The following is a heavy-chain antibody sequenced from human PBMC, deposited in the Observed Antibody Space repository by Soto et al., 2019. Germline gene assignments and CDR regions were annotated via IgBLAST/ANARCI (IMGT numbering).Heavy chain of an antibody. CDR3: AKDFKVSGSHYGTLNYYYGMDV. D-gene: IGHD3-10*01. V-gene: IGHV3-30*18. CDR2: ISYDGYLK. CDR1: GFTFSTYG. J-gene: IGHJ6*02. Sequence: GGSLRLSCAASGFTFSTYGMQWVRQAPGKGLEWVAVISYDGYLKYYVDAVKGRFTVARDNSKNTLFLEMNSLRVEDTAVYFCAKDFKVSGSHYGTLNYYYGMDVWGQGTTVTVS.